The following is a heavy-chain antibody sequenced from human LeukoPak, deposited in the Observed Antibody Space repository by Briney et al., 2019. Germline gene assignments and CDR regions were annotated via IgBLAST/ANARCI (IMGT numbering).Heavy chain of an antibody. CDR2: ISAYNGNT. CDR3: ARLSADYYDSSGLLYYFDY. CDR1: GYTFTSYG. D-gene: IGHD3-22*01. J-gene: IGHJ4*02. Sequence: ASVKVSCKASGYTFTSYGISWVRQAPGQGPEWMGWISAYNGNTNYAQKLQGRVTMTTDTSTSTAYMELRSLRSDDTAVYYCARLSADYYDSSGLLYYFDYWGQGTLVTVSS. V-gene: IGHV1-18*01.